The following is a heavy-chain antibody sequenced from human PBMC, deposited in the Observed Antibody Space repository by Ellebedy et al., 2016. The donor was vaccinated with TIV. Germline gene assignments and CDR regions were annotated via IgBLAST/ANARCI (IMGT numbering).Heavy chain of an antibody. CDR3: AREMYSNPDH. D-gene: IGHD4-11*01. J-gene: IGHJ4*02. Sequence: GESLKISCAASGFTFSSYGMHWVRQAPGKGLEWVAVIWYDGSNKYYADSVKGRFTIYRDNSKNTLYLQMNSLRAEDTAVYFCAREMYSNPDHWGQGTLVTVSS. V-gene: IGHV3-33*08. CDR2: IWYDGSNK. CDR1: GFTFSSYG.